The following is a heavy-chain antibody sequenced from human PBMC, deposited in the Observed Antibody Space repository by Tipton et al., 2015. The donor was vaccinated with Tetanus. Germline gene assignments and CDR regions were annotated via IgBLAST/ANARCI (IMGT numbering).Heavy chain of an antibody. CDR2: IYYSGST. V-gene: IGHV4-31*03. CDR1: GSSISSGGYY. J-gene: IGHJ2*01. D-gene: IGHD3-22*01. CDR3: ARRDEGSGYYHDNWYFDL. Sequence: TLSLTCTVSGSSISSGGYYWSWIRQHPGKGLEWIGYIYYSGSTYYNPSLKSRVTISVDTSKNQFSLKLSSVTAADTAVYYCARRDEGSGYYHDNWYFDLWGRGTLVTVSS.